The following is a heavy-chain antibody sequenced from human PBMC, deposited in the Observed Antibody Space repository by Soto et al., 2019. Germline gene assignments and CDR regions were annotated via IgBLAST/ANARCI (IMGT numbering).Heavy chain of an antibody. CDR3: AKERSGYSCRWYLDY. D-gene: IGHD6-13*01. CDR1: GFTFSRYG. Sequence: HPGGSLRLSCAASGFTFSRYGMHWVRQAPGKGLEWVAVISYDGSNKYYADSVKVRFTISRDNSKNTLYLQMHSLRAEDTAVYYCAKERSGYSCRWYLDYWRKGALVTVSS. J-gene: IGHJ4*02. CDR2: ISYDGSNK. V-gene: IGHV3-30*18.